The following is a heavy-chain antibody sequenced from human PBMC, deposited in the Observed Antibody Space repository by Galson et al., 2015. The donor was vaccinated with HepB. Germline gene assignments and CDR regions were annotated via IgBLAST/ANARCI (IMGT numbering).Heavy chain of an antibody. J-gene: IGHJ3*02. V-gene: IGHV6-1*01. CDR3: ARDGVNSSGRPKPDAFDI. CDR2: AYYRSKWYN. CDR1: GDSVSRNSAA. Sequence: CAISGDSVSRNSAAWNWIRQSPSRGLEWLGRAYYRSKWYNDYAVSVKSRITINPDTSKNQFSLQLNSGTPGDTAVYYCARDGVNSSGRPKPDAFDIWGQGTMVTVSS. D-gene: IGHD6-19*01.